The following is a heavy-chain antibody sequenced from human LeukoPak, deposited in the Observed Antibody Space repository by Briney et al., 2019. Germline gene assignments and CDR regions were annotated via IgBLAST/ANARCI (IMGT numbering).Heavy chain of an antibody. V-gene: IGHV1-18*01. CDR3: ARVVDSSSLGYFDY. Sequence: ASVKVSCKASGYTFTSYGISWVRQAPGQGLEWMGWISAYNGNTNYAQKLQGRVTMTTDTSTSTAYMELRSLRSDDTAVYYCARVVDSSSLGYFDYWGQGTLVTVSS. D-gene: IGHD6-13*01. CDR2: ISAYNGNT. J-gene: IGHJ4*02. CDR1: GYTFTSYG.